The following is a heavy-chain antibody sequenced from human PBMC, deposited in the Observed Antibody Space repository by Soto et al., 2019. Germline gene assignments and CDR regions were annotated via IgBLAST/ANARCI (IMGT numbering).Heavy chain of an antibody. Sequence: PSETLSLTCTVSGVSISGSRYYWGWIRQPPGRGLEWIGNLYYSGSTYYTPALKSRVTLSVDTSKNQFSLNLNSVTAADTAGYYCARGGIPPSGYGIAYAMDVWGQGTTVT. CDR3: ARGGIPPSGYGIAYAMDV. V-gene: IGHV4-39*01. D-gene: IGHD1-26*01. CDR2: LYYSGST. J-gene: IGHJ6*02. CDR1: GVSISGSRYY.